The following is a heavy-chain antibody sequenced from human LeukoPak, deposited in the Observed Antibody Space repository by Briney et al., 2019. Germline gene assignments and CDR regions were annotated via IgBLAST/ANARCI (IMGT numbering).Heavy chain of an antibody. CDR1: GGSISSNY. D-gene: IGHD3-16*01. V-gene: IGHV4-59*01. J-gene: IGHJ5*02. CDR3: AKHLTNAFYDMVWFDP. Sequence: SETLSLTCTVSGGSISSNYWSWIRQPPGKGLEWIGYIYDSGSTKYNPSLKRRVTISVDTSKNQFSLQLRSVTDADAAVYYRAKHLTNAFYDMVWFDPWGQGTLVTVFS. CDR2: IYDSGST.